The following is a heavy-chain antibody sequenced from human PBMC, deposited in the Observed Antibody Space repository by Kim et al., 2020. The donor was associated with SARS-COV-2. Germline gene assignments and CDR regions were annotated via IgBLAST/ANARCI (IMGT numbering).Heavy chain of an antibody. D-gene: IGHD2-8*01. J-gene: IGHJ6*02. V-gene: IGHV3-11*03. CDR3: ARWANGVPYYSYGMDV. Sequence: VKGRFTISRDNAKNSLYLQMNSLRAEDTAVYYCARWANGVPYYSYGMDVWGQGTTVTVSS.